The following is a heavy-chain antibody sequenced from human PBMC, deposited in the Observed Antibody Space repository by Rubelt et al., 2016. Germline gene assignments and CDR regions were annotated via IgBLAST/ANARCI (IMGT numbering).Heavy chain of an antibody. J-gene: IGHJ6*02. D-gene: IGHD6-6*01. V-gene: IGHV1-69*04. CDR1: GGTFSSYA. Sequence: QVQLVQSGAEVKKPGSSVKVSCKASGGTFSSYAISWVRQAPGQGLEWMGRIIPILGIANYAQKFQGRVTITADKSTSTSYMELISLRSEYTAVYYCASSLPNLFGIAARDYYYYYGMDVWGQGTTVTVSS. CDR2: IIPILGIA. CDR3: ASSLPNLFGIAARDYYYYYGMDV.